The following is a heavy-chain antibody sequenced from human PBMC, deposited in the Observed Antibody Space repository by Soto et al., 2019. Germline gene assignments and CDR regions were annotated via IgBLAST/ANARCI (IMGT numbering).Heavy chain of an antibody. V-gene: IGHV1-69*06. CDR2: IIPLFGTA. D-gene: IGHD2-2*01. CDR1: GGTFSSYA. CDR3: ANKVVPGDGIYYYGMDV. J-gene: IGHJ6*02. Sequence: QVQLVQSGAEVKKPGSSVKVSCKASGGTFSSYAISWVRQAPGQGLEWMGGIIPLFGTADYAQKFQGTVTITADKSTSTVYMELSSLRSEDTAIYYCANKVVPGDGIYYYGMDVWGQGTTVTVCS.